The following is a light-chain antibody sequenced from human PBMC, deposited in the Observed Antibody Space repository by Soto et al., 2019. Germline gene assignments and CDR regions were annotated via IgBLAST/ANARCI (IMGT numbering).Light chain of an antibody. CDR3: SSYTSSREKV. V-gene: IGLV2-14*01. CDR2: DVS. Sequence: QSALTQPASVSGSPGQSITISCTGTSSDVGGYNYVSWYQQYPGKAPKLMIHDVSNRPSGVSNRFSGSKSGNTASLTISGLQAEDEADYYCSSYTSSREKVFGTGTKLTV. J-gene: IGLJ1*01. CDR1: SSDVGGYNY.